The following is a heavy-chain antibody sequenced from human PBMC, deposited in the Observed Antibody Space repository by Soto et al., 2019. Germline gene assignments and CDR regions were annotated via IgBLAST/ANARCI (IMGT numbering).Heavy chain of an antibody. V-gene: IGHV5-51*01. CDR1: GYRFTNYW. J-gene: IGHJ6*02. CDR3: AGGGVRGVITRTRDYYGMDV. D-gene: IGHD3-10*01. CDR2: IYPGDSDT. Sequence: PGESLKISCKGSGYRFTNYWIGWVRQMPGKGLEWMGIIYPGDSDTRYSPSFQGQVTISADKSINTAYLQWSSLKASDTAMYYCAGGGVRGVITRTRDYYGMDVWGQGTTVTVYS.